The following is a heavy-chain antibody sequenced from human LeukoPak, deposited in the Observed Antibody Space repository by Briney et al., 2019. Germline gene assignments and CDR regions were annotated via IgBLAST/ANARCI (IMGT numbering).Heavy chain of an antibody. CDR1: GFAFSSFG. CDR2: IRYDGSNK. J-gene: IGHJ4*02. Sequence: GGSLRLSCAASGFAFSSFGMHWVRQAPGKGLEWVAFIRYDGSNKYYADSVKGRFTISRDNSKNTLYLQMNSPRAEDTAVYYCAKGYSSSENCWGQGTLVTVSS. D-gene: IGHD6-13*01. V-gene: IGHV3-30*02. CDR3: AKGYSSSENC.